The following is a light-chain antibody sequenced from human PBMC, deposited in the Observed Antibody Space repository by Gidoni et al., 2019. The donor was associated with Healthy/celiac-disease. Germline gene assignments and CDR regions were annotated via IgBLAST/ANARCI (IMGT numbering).Light chain of an antibody. V-gene: IGKV3-11*01. CDR2: DAS. CDR1: QSVSSY. J-gene: IGKJ1*01. Sequence: EIVLTQSPATLSLSPGERATLSCRASQSVSSYLAWYQQKPGKAPRLLIYDASNRATGIPARLRGSGSGTDFTLTISSLEPEDFAVYYCQQRSNWPPTFGQGTKVEIK. CDR3: QQRSNWPPT.